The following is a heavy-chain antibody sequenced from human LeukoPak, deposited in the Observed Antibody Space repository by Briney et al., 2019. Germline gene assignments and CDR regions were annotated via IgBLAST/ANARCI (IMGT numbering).Heavy chain of an antibody. J-gene: IGHJ3*01. D-gene: IGHD5-18*01. V-gene: IGHV4-31*03. CDR1: GGSISSGGYY. Sequence: PSETLSLTCTVSGGSISSGGYYWSWIRQHPGKGLEWIGYIYYSGSTYYNPSLKSRVTISVDTSRNQFSLKLSSVAAADTAVYYCTRARYTYAPAHAFDVWGQGTMVTVSS. CDR2: IYYSGST. CDR3: TRARYTYAPAHAFDV.